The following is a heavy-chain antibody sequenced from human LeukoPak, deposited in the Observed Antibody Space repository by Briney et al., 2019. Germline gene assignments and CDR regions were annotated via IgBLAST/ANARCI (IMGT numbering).Heavy chain of an antibody. CDR3: ARRPTPMAYFDY. CDR1: GGSISGYY. V-gene: IGHV4-4*07. Sequence: SETLSLTRTVSGGSISGYYWSWIRQPAGRGLEWIGRISTSGNNNYNPSLKSRVTMPVDTSKNQFSLRLSSVTAADTAIYYCARRPTPMAYFDYWGQGTLVTVSS. D-gene: IGHD5-18*01. J-gene: IGHJ4*02. CDR2: ISTSGNN.